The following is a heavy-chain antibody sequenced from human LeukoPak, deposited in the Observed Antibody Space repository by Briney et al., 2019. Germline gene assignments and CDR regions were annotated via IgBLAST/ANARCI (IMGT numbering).Heavy chain of an antibody. V-gene: IGHV1-18*01. CDR3: ARVTEGYCGGSTCYYFDY. CDR1: GYTFSLYG. J-gene: IGHJ4*02. Sequence: GASVKVSCKASGYTFSLYGISWVRQPPGQGLEWMGWISAYNGDTNYAQKLQGRVTMTTDTSTSTAYMELRSLRSDDTAVYYCARVTEGYCGGSTCYYFDYWGLGTLVTVSS. CDR2: ISAYNGDT. D-gene: IGHD2-15*01.